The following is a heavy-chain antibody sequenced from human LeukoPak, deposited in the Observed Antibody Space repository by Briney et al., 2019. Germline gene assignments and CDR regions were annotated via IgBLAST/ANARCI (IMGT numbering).Heavy chain of an antibody. CDR1: GYTFTSYY. D-gene: IGHD5/OR15-5a*01. CDR2: INPSGGST. Sequence: ASVKVSCKASGYTFTSYYMHWVRQAPGQGLEWMGIINPSGGSTSYAQKFQGRVTMTRDTSTSTVYMELRSLRSEDTAVYYCARTVSTGNSGWNWFDPWGQGTLVTVSS. CDR3: ARTVSTGNSGWNWFDP. V-gene: IGHV1-46*01. J-gene: IGHJ5*02.